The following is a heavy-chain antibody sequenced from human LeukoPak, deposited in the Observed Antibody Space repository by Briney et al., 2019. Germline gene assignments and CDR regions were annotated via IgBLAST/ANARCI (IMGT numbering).Heavy chain of an antibody. CDR2: IYSGGST. J-gene: IGHJ4*02. V-gene: IGHV3-53*01. CDR1: GFTVSSNY. Sequence: GGSLRLSCAASGFTVSSNYMSWVRQAPGKGLEWVSVIYSGGSTYYADSVKGRFTISRDNAKNSLYLQMSSLRVEDTAVYYCARGPPYGSRSDYFDYWGQGTLVTVSA. D-gene: IGHD3-10*01. CDR3: ARGPPYGSRSDYFDY.